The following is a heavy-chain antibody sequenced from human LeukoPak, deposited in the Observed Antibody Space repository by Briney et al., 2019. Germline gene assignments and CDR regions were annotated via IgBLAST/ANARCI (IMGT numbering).Heavy chain of an antibody. CDR3: VRADADGPL. CDR2: ISSNGGST. D-gene: IGHD5-24*01. CDR1: GFTFSRYP. V-gene: IGHV3-64D*06. J-gene: IGHJ3*01. Sequence: GGSLRLSCSASGFTFSRYPMHWVRQAPGKGLESVSAISSNGGSTSYADSVKGRFTISRDNSKNTLWLQMSSLRAEDTAVYYCVRADADGPLWGQGTMVAVSS.